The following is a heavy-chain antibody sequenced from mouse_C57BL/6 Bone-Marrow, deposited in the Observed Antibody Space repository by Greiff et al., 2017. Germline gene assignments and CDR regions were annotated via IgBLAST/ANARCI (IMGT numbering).Heavy chain of an antibody. CDR3: AWAGY. J-gene: IGHJ2*01. Sequence: EVKLMESGPGLVKPSQSLSLTCSVTGYSITSGYYWNWIRQFPGNKLEWMGYISYDGSNNYNPSLKNRISITPDTSKNQFFLKLNSVTAEDTATYYCAWAGYWGQGTTLTVSS. CDR2: ISYDGSN. V-gene: IGHV3-6*01. CDR1: GYSITSGYY. D-gene: IGHD3-3*01.